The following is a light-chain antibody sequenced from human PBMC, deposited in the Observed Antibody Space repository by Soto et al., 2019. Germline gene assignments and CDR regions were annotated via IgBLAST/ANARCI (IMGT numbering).Light chain of an antibody. V-gene: IGKV3-11*01. CDR3: QQRSNWSLT. Sequence: EIVLTQSPATLSLSPGERATLSCRASQCVSSYLAWYQQKPGQAPRLLIYDASNRATGIPARFSGSGSGTDFTLTISSLEPEDFAVYYCQQRSNWSLTFGGGTKVDIK. CDR1: QCVSSY. CDR2: DAS. J-gene: IGKJ4*01.